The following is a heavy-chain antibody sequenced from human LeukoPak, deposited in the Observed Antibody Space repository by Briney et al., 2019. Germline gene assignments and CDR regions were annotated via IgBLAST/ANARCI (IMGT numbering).Heavy chain of an antibody. CDR3: AREAEQWLDYYYYYMDV. D-gene: IGHD6-19*01. Sequence: ASVKVSCKTSGYTFTSYDINWVRHATGQGLEWMGWMNPNSGNTGYAQKFQGRVTMTRNTSISTAYMELSSLRSDDTAVYYCAREAEQWLDYYYYYMDVWGKGTTVTVSS. CDR2: MNPNSGNT. V-gene: IGHV1-8*01. CDR1: GYTFTSYD. J-gene: IGHJ6*03.